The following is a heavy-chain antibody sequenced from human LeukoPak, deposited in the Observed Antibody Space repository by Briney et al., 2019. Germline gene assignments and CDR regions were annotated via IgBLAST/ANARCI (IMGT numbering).Heavy chain of an antibody. CDR3: ARDGTAPGLYFDL. V-gene: IGHV3-7*01. Sequence: GGSLRLSCAVSGFTFTDYWMNWVRQAPGKGLEWVASIRQDGGEKSYVDSVKGRFTISRDNTKNSLYLQMSSLWAGDTAVYYCARDGTAPGLYFDLWGRGTLVTVSS. J-gene: IGHJ4*01. CDR1: GFTFTDYW. D-gene: IGHD6-13*01. CDR2: IRQDGGEK.